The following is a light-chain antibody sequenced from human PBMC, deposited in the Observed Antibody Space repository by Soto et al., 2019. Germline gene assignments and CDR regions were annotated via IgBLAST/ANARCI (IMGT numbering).Light chain of an antibody. J-gene: IGKJ2*01. V-gene: IGKV3-20*01. CDR2: GAS. Sequence: EIVLTQSPGTLSLSPGERATLSCRASHSVSGNFLAWYQQRPGQAPRLLIYGASSRAADIPDRFSGSGSGTDFTHTISRLEPEDFAVYFCQQYGNSPGTFGQGTKLEIK. CDR1: HSVSGNF. CDR3: QQYGNSPGT.